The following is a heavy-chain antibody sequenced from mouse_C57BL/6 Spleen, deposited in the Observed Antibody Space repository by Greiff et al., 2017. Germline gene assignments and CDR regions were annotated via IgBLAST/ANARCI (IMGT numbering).Heavy chain of an antibody. Sequence: VQLQQPGAELVKPGASVKMSCKASGYTFTSYWITWVKQRPGQGLEWIGDIYPGSGCTNYNEKFKCKATLTVDTSSSTAYMQLSSLTYEDSAVYYCARGGYYDYDVNYFDYWGKGTTLTVSS. V-gene: IGHV1-55*01. CDR3: ARGGYYDYDVNYFDY. J-gene: IGHJ2*01. CDR1: GYTFTSYW. D-gene: IGHD2-4*01. CDR2: IYPGSGCT.